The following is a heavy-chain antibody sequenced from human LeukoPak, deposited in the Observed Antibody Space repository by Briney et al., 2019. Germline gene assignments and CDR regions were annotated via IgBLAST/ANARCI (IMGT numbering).Heavy chain of an antibody. D-gene: IGHD6-13*01. J-gene: IGHJ4*02. V-gene: IGHV3-23*01. CDR1: GFPFSSHA. CDR2: ITNRGGST. Sequence: GGSLRLSCVVSGFPFSSHAMTWVRQAPGKGLEWVSEITNRGGSTFYADSVKGRFTISRDNSKNTLYLQMNSLRAEDTAVYYCARYSSSWNNDYWGQGTLVTVSS. CDR3: ARYSSSWNNDY.